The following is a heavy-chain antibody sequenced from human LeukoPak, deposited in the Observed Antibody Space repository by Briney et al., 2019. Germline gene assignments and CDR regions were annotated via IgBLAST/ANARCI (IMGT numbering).Heavy chain of an antibody. CDR1: GFTFSSYA. D-gene: IGHD3-22*01. Sequence: GGSLRLSCAASGFTFSSYAMHWVRQAPGKGLEWVAVISYDGSNKYYADSVKGRFTISRDNSKNTLYLQMNSLRAEDTAVYYCARDPSLTYYYDSSGYYSDYWGQGTLVTVSS. J-gene: IGHJ4*02. CDR3: ARDPSLTYYYDSSGYYSDY. V-gene: IGHV3-30*04. CDR2: ISYDGSNK.